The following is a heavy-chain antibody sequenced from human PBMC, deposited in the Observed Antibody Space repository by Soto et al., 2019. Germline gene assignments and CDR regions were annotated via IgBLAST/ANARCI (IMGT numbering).Heavy chain of an antibody. D-gene: IGHD2-15*01. CDR3: TRSLGYSSGGSCYQDYYGMDV. J-gene: IGHJ6*02. Sequence: PGGSLRLSCAASGFTFSGSALHWVRQASGKGLEWVGRIRSKDAASVKGRFTISRDDSKNTAYLQINSLKTEDTAVYYCTRSLGYSSGGSCYQDYYGMDVWGQGTTVTVSS. V-gene: IGHV3-30-3*01. CDR2: IRSK. CDR1: GFTFSGSA.